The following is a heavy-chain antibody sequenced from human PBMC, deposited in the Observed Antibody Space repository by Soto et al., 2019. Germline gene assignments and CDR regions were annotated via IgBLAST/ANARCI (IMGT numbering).Heavy chain of an antibody. V-gene: IGHV1-69*13. CDR3: ARGQAYYYDRPCRCWFDP. J-gene: IGHJ5*02. CDR2: IIPIFGTA. D-gene: IGHD3-22*01. Sequence: GASVKVSCKASGGTFSSYAISWVRQAPGQGLEWMGGIIPIFGTANYAQKFQGRVTITADESTSTAYMELSSLRSEDTAVYYCARGQAYYYDRPCRCWFDPWGQGTLVTVSS. CDR1: GGTFSSYA.